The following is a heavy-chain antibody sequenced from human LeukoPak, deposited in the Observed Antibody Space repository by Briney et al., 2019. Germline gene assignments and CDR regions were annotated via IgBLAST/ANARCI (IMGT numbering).Heavy chain of an antibody. CDR2: INPNSGGT. CDR1: GYTFTGYY. Sequence: ASVKVSCKASGYTFTGYYMHWVRQAPGQGFEWMGWINPNSGGTNYAQKFQGRVTMTRDTSISTAYMELSRLRSDDTAVYYCATGYSSSWSFDYWGQGTLVTVSS. D-gene: IGHD6-13*01. J-gene: IGHJ4*02. V-gene: IGHV1-2*02. CDR3: ATGYSSSWSFDY.